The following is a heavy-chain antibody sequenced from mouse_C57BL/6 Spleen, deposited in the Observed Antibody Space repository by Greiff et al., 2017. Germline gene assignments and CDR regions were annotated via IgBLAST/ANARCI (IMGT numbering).Heavy chain of an antibody. V-gene: IGHV3-6*01. CDR1: GYSITSGYY. Sequence: EVQLVESGPGLVKPSQSLSLTCSVTGYSITSGYYWNWIRQFPGNKLEWMGYISYDGSNNYNPSLKNRISITRDTSKNQFFLKLNSVTTEDTATYYCARDYGNWFAYWGQGTLVTVSA. J-gene: IGHJ3*01. CDR2: ISYDGSN. CDR3: ARDYGNWFAY. D-gene: IGHD2-1*01.